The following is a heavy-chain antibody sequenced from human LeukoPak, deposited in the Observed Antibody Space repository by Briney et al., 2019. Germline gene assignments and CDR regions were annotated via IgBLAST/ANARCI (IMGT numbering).Heavy chain of an antibody. J-gene: IGHJ6*02. CDR3: AREPVGQWLVLYYYGMDV. V-gene: IGHV1-2*06. CDR1: GYTFTGYY. D-gene: IGHD6-19*01. Sequence: ASVKVSCKASGYTFTGYYMHWVRQAPGQGLEWMGRINPNSGGTNYAQKFQGRVTMTRDTSISTAYMELSRLRSDDTAVYYCAREPVGQWLVLYYYGMDVWGQGTTVTVSS. CDR2: INPNSGGT.